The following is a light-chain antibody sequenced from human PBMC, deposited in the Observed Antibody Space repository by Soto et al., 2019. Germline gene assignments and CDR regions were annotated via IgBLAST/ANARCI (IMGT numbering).Light chain of an antibody. V-gene: IGKV1-6*01. CDR3: LQDYVYPCT. CDR2: EAS. J-gene: IGKJ1*01. CDR1: QGIGTD. Sequence: AIQVTQSPSSLSASVGDRVTISCRASQGIGTDLGWYQQKPGKAPKLLIYEASTLQTGVPSRFSGSGSGTDFTLTISSLQPEDFATYYGLQDYVYPCTFGQGTKVEVK.